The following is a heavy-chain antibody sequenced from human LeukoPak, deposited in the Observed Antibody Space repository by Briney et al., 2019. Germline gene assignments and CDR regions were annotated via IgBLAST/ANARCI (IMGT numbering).Heavy chain of an antibody. CDR3: ARDPSYASSWYHYMDV. D-gene: IGHD6-13*01. CDR1: GFTFSSYA. Sequence: GRSLRLSCAASGFTFSSYAMHWVRQAPGKGLEWVSYISSSSAKIDYAESVKGRFTISRDNSKNSLYLQMDSLRAEDTAVYYCARDPSYASSWYHYMDVWGKGTTVTVSS. CDR2: ISSSSAKI. V-gene: IGHV3-48*04. J-gene: IGHJ6*03.